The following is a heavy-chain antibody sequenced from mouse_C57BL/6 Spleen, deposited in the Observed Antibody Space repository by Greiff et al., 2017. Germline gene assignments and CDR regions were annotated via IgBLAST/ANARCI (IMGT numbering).Heavy chain of an antibody. Sequence: LVEPGASVKISCKASGYAFSSSWMNWVKQRPGKGLEWIGRIYPGDGDTNYNGKFKGKATLTADKSSSTAYMQLSSLTSEDSAVYFCATYYYGSIPDYWGQGTTLTVSS. CDR1: GYAFSSSW. D-gene: IGHD1-1*01. V-gene: IGHV1-82*01. J-gene: IGHJ2*01. CDR3: ATYYYGSIPDY. CDR2: IYPGDGDT.